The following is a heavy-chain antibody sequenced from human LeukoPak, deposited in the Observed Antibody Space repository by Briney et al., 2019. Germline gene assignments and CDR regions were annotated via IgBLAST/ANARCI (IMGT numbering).Heavy chain of an antibody. CDR1: GYTFTSYA. CDR2: INAGNGNT. J-gene: IGHJ4*02. V-gene: IGHV1-3*01. Sequence: ASVNVSCKASGYTFTSYAMHWVRQAPGQRLEGMGWINAGNGNTKYSQKFQGRVNITKDTTASTAYMELSSLRSEDTAVYYCARGALGGLDYWGQGTLVTVSS. D-gene: IGHD3-10*01. CDR3: ARGALGGLDY.